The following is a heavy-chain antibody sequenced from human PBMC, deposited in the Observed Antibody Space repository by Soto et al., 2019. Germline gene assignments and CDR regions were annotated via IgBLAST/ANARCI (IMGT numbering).Heavy chain of an antibody. CDR1: GGSFTSNNW. J-gene: IGHJ4*02. CDR3: ASRDPGTSVDY. Sequence: SETLSLTCAVSGGSFTSNNWWTWVRQPPGQGLEWIGEICRTGSTNYNPSLKSRVTISLDKSENQFSLKVTSLTAADTAVYYCASRDPGTSVDYWGQGTLVTVSS. D-gene: IGHD1-7*01. CDR2: ICRTGST. V-gene: IGHV4-4*02.